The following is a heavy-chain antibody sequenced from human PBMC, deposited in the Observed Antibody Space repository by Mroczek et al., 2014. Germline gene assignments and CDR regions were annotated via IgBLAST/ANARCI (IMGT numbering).Heavy chain of an antibody. D-gene: IGHD6-13*01. CDR1: GFVFNDYA. Sequence: VQLVQSGGNLVQPGRSLRLSCAASGFVFNDYAMHWVRQVPGKGLEWVAGISWNSGSLGYADSVKGRFTISRDNANNYLYLQMDSLRPEDTALYYCTKDVSSWYGPYDSWGQGTQVNVSS. CDR3: TKDVSSWYGPYDS. V-gene: IGHV3-9*01. J-gene: IGHJ4*02. CDR2: ISWNSGSL.